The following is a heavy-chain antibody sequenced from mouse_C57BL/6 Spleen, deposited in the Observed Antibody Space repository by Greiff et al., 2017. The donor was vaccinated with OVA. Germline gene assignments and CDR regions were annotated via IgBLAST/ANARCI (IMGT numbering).Heavy chain of an antibody. CDR2: ISSGSSTI. J-gene: IGHJ4*01. Sequence: EVMLVESGGGLVKPGGSLKLSCAASGFTFSDYGMHWVRQAPETGLEWVAYISSGSSTIYYADTVKGLFTISRDNAKNTLFLQMTSLRSEDTAMYYCARKAAMDDWGQGTSVTVSS. V-gene: IGHV5-17*01. CDR1: GFTFSDYG. CDR3: ARKAAMDD.